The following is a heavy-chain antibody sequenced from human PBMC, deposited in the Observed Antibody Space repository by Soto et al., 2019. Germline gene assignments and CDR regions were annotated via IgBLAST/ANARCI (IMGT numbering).Heavy chain of an antibody. Sequence: QVQLVESGGGVVQPGRSLRLSCAASGFTFSSYGMHWVRQAPGKGLERVAVISSDGSDKYYADSVKGRFTISIDNSKNTLYVKLNRMRAEDTALYYCARDRLYGAGLIAVWGQGTPVTVSS. CDR3: ARDRLYGAGLIAV. CDR2: ISSDGSDK. D-gene: IGHD3-10*01. J-gene: IGHJ6*02. CDR1: GFTFSSYG. V-gene: IGHV3-30-3*01.